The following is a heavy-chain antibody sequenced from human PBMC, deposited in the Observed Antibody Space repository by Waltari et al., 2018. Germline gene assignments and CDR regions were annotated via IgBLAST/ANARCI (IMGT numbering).Heavy chain of an antibody. CDR1: GGSISSSSYY. CDR3: ARESSSSVDYYYGMDV. V-gene: IGHV4-39*07. J-gene: IGHJ6*02. Sequence: QLQLKESGPGLGKPSETLSLTCTVSGGSISSSSYYGVWVSPPPGTGLVWIGSIYYSVSTYSNPSLKIRDPISVDTSKNQFSLQLTSVTAADTAVYYCARESSSSVDYYYGMDVWGQGPTVTVSS. CDR2: IYYSVST. D-gene: IGHD6-6*01.